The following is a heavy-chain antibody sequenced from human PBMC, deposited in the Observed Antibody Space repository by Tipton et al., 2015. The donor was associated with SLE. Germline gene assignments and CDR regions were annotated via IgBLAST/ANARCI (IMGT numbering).Heavy chain of an antibody. D-gene: IGHD1-26*01. CDR1: GNSFTSYW. CDR2: IYPGDSGA. CDR3: VRRSGTWGDYYYYGMDV. V-gene: IGHV5-51*03. J-gene: IGHJ6*02. Sequence: VQLVQSGPEVKKSGESLKISCKASGNSFTSYWIGWVRQMPGKGLEWMGIIYPGDSGATYSPSFQGQVTISADTSISTAYLHWGSLKASDTAMYYCVRRSGTWGDYYYYGMDVWGQGTTVTVSS.